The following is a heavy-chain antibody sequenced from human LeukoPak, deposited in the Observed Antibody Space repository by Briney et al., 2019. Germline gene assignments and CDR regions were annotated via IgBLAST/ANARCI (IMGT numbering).Heavy chain of an antibody. CDR1: GGSISIYY. J-gene: IGHJ5*02. Sequence: SVTLSLPCTVSGGSISIYYWSWIRQPPGKGLEWIGYIYYSGSTNYNPSLKSRVTISVDTAKNQISLKLSSVTAADTAVYYCARGQVVPAAMVTNAWFDPWGQGTLVTVSS. D-gene: IGHD2-2*01. CDR2: IYYSGST. V-gene: IGHV4-59*12. CDR3: ARGQVVPAAMVTNAWFDP.